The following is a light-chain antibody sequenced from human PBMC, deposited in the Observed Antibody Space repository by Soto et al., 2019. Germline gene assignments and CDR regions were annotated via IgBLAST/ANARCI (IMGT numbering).Light chain of an antibody. V-gene: IGLV2-14*01. CDR1: SSDVGAYNY. Sequence: QSVLAQPASVSASPGQSITISCSGTSSDVGAYNYVAGYQQFPGKTPKLIIYGVSSRPSGVSSRFSGSKSGNTAPLTISGLQAEDEADYYCISYTGSSTSYVFGTGTKVTVL. J-gene: IGLJ1*01. CDR2: GVS. CDR3: ISYTGSSTSYV.